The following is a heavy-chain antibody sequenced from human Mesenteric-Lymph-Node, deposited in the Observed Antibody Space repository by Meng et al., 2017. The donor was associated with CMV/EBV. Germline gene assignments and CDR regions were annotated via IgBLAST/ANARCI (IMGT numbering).Heavy chain of an antibody. CDR2: MNPNNGDT. Sequence: ASVKVSCKASGHTFTSYHINWVRQATGQGLEWMGRMNPNNGDTDYAQKFQGRVTITRDTSITTVYMELSSLTSEDTAVYYCARGWGTTWPWGQGTLVTVSS. D-gene: IGHD3-16*01. CDR3: ARGWGTTWP. V-gene: IGHV1-8*01. J-gene: IGHJ5*02. CDR1: GHTFTSYH.